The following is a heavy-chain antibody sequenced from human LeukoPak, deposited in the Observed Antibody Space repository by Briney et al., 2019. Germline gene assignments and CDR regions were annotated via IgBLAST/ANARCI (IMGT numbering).Heavy chain of an antibody. Sequence: PGGSLRLSCAASGFIFSSDAMSWVRQAPGKGLDWVSSITRSGGTTLYADSVKGRFTISRDNAKNSLYLQMNSLRAEDTAVYYCARFSPYQGLLLEYYYGMDVWGQGTTVTVSS. CDR1: GFIFSSDA. J-gene: IGHJ6*02. CDR2: ITRSGGTT. V-gene: IGHV3-23*01. D-gene: IGHD2-15*01. CDR3: ARFSPYQGLLLEYYYGMDV.